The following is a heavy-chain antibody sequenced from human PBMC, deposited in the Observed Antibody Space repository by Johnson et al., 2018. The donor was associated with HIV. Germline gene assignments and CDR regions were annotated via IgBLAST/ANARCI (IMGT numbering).Heavy chain of an antibody. V-gene: IGHV3-66*01. CDR2: IYSGGST. CDR3: ARDGESQQLPLGDAFDV. D-gene: IGHD6-13*01. Sequence: VQLVESRGVLVQPGGSLRLSCAASGFTVSSNEMSWVRQAPGKGLEWVSVIYSGGSTYYADSVKGRFTISRDTSKNTLYFQMSSLRVEDTAMYYCARDGESQQLPLGDAFDVWGQGTMVTVSS. J-gene: IGHJ3*01. CDR1: GFTVSSNE.